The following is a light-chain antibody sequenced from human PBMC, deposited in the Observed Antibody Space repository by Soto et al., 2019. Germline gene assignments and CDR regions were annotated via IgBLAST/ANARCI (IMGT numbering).Light chain of an antibody. V-gene: IGLV2-8*01. J-gene: IGLJ1*01. CDR1: GSDVGGYNF. CDR3: YSYAGTNNYV. Sequence: QSALTQPPSASGSPGQSVTISCTGTGSDVGGYNFVSWYQHHPDKAPKLIIYEVNKRPSGVPDRFSGSKSGNTASLTVSGLQAEDEADYYCYSYAGTNNYVFGPGTKLTVL. CDR2: EVN.